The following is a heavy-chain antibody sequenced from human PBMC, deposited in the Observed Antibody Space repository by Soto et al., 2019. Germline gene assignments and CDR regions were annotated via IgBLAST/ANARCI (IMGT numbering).Heavy chain of an antibody. D-gene: IGHD3-16*01. CDR2: IYSSGNT. CDR1: GFTVRSNY. J-gene: IGHJ4*02. CDR3: ARVSSPFGY. Sequence: EVQLVETGGGLIQPGGSLRLSCAVSGFTVRSNYMSWVRQAPGKGLEWVSIIYSSGNTYYADSVKGRFTMSRDTSNNTVSLQMSSLRAEDTAVYYCARVSSPFGYWGQGTLVTVSS. V-gene: IGHV3-53*02.